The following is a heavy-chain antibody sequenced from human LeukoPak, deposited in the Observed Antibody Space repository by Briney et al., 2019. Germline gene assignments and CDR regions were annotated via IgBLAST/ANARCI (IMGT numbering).Heavy chain of an antibody. D-gene: IGHD2-15*01. Sequence: PGGSLRLSCAASGFTFSGYWMSWVRQAPGKGLEWVALIKSDGTEKYYVDSVKGRFTISRDNAKNSLYLPMNSLRADDTAVYYCGRNTRYSLDIWGQGTVVTVSS. CDR1: GFTFSGYW. CDR2: IKSDGTEK. CDR3: GRNTRYSLDI. V-gene: IGHV3-7*04. J-gene: IGHJ3*02.